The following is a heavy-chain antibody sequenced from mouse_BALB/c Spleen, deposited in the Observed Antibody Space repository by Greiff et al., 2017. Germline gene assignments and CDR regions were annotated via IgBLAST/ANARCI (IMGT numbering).Heavy chain of an antibody. CDR3: TRFTTALYYFDY. CDR1: GYTFTSYW. D-gene: IGHD1-2*01. CDR2: IDPSDSET. J-gene: IGHJ2*01. Sequence: QVQLQQPGAELVKPGAPVKLSCKASGYTFTSYWMNWVKQRPGRGLEWIGRIDPSDSETHYNQKFKDKATLTVDKSSSTAYIQLSSLTSEDSAVYYCTRFTTALYYFDYWGQGTTLTVSS. V-gene: IGHV1-69*02.